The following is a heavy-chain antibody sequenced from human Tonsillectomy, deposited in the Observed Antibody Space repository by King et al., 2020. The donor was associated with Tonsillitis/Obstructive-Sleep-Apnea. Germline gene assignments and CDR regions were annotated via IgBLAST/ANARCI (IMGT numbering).Heavy chain of an antibody. Sequence: VQLVESGGGLIKPGGSLRLSCAASGFTFSNAWMSWVRQAPGKGLEWVGRVNSKTDGGTTDYAAPVKGRFTISREDSKYMLYLQMSSLKTEDTAVYYCTTDFVEGGVVVDYWGQGTLVTVSS. CDR2: VNSKTDGGTT. D-gene: IGHD3-16*01. J-gene: IGHJ4*02. V-gene: IGHV3-15*01. CDR1: GFTFSNAW. CDR3: TTDFVEGGVVVDY.